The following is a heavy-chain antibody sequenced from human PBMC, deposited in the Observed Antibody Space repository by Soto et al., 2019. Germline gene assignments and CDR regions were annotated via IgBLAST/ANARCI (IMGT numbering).Heavy chain of an antibody. Sequence: GGSLSLSSAASGFHFRTYSMNWVRQAPGKGLEWVSSISSSSSYIYYADSVKGRFTISRDNAKNSLYLQMNSLRAEDTAVYYCARYDSSGYYWPYYYYGMDVWGQGTTVTVS. V-gene: IGHV3-21*01. CDR1: GFHFRTYS. CDR2: ISSSSSYI. J-gene: IGHJ6*02. D-gene: IGHD3-22*01. CDR3: ARYDSSGYYWPYYYYGMDV.